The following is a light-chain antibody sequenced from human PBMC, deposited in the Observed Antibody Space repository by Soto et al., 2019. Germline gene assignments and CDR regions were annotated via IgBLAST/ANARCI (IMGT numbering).Light chain of an antibody. Sequence: VMTQSPATLSVSPGERATLSCTASQSINSNLAWYQQRPGQAPRLLIYGASTRATGIPARFSGSGSGTEFTLTISSLQSEDFEVYYCQQYNNWWTFGQGTKVEIK. CDR1: QSINSN. V-gene: IGKV3-15*01. CDR2: GAS. J-gene: IGKJ1*01. CDR3: QQYNNWWT.